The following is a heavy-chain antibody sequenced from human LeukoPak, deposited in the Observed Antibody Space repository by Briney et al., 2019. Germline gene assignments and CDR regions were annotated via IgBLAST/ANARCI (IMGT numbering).Heavy chain of an antibody. Sequence: GGSLRLSCAASGFTFSSYAMSWVRQAPGKGLEWVSAISGSFIGTYYADSVKGRFTISRDNSKNTLYLQMNSLRAEDTAVYYCASRMLDYCSGGSCYSGGYFDYWGQGTLVTVSS. CDR3: ASRMLDYCSGGSCYSGGYFDY. J-gene: IGHJ4*02. D-gene: IGHD2-15*01. CDR2: ISGSFIGT. CDR1: GFTFSSYA. V-gene: IGHV3-23*01.